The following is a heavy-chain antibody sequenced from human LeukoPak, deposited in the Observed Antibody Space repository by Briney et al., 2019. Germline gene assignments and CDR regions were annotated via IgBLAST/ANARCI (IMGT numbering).Heavy chain of an antibody. CDR2: IYPGDSDT. Sequence: GESLKISCKGSGYSFTSYWIGWVRQMPGKGLEWMGIIYPGDSDTRYGPSLQGQVTISADKSISTAYLQWSSLKASDTAMYYCARREYCSSTSSPGAFDIWGQGTMVTVSS. CDR1: GYSFTSYW. CDR3: ARREYCSSTSSPGAFDI. D-gene: IGHD2-2*01. V-gene: IGHV5-51*01. J-gene: IGHJ3*02.